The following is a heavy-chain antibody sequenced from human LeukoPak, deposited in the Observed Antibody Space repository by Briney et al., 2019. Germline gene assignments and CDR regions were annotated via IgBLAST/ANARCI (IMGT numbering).Heavy chain of an antibody. CDR2: INAGNGNT. J-gene: IGHJ6*02. V-gene: IGHV1-3*01. CDR3: ARAVGSGSYYNVFYYYYGMDV. CDR1: GYTFTSYA. D-gene: IGHD3-10*01. Sequence: ASVKVSCKASGYTFTSYAMHRVRQAPGQRLEWMGWINAGNGNTKYSQKFQGRVTITRDTSASTAYMELSSLRSEDTAVYYCARAVGSGSYYNVFYYYYGMDVWGQGTTVTVSS.